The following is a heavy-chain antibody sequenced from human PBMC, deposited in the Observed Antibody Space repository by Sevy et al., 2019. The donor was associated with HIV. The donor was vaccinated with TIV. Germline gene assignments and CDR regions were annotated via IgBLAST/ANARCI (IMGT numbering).Heavy chain of an antibody. V-gene: IGHV3-53*01. CDR1: GFIVSSNY. Sequence: GGSLRLSCVASGFIVSSNYMSWVRQAPGKGLEWVSVIYSAGPTYYADTMKGRFTISRDNSKNTLYLQMNSLRADDTAVYYCARDGVISSGWFYFDYWGQGALVTVSS. J-gene: IGHJ4*02. D-gene: IGHD6-19*01. CDR2: IYSAGPT. CDR3: ARDGVISSGWFYFDY.